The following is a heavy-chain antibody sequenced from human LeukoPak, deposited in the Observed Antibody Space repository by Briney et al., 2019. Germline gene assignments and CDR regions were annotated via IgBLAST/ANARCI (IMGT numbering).Heavy chain of an antibody. Sequence: GGSLRLSCAASGFTFSSYTMNWVRQAPGKGLEWVSAISSDSFYIYYADSVKGRFTVSRDNAKSSLYLQMNGLRAEDTALYYCARRKYDCSGGSCYGFAFDLWGQGTMVTVFS. CDR1: GFTFSSYT. CDR2: ISSDSFYI. J-gene: IGHJ3*01. D-gene: IGHD2-15*01. V-gene: IGHV3-21*01. CDR3: ARRKYDCSGGSCYGFAFDL.